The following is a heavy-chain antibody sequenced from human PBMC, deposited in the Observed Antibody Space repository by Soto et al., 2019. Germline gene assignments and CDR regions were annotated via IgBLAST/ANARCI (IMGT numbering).Heavy chain of an antibody. J-gene: IGHJ4*02. D-gene: IGHD6-13*01. Sequence: QVQLVQSGAEVKKPGSSVKVSCKPSGYTFTSYGISWVRLAPGQGPEWMGWISTYNGNTNYAQKFQGRVTMATDTSTSTAYMELRSVRSDATAVYYCSRDLIAATVADYWGQRTLLTVSS. V-gene: IGHV1-18*01. CDR3: SRDLIAATVADY. CDR2: ISTYNGNT. CDR1: GYTFTSYG.